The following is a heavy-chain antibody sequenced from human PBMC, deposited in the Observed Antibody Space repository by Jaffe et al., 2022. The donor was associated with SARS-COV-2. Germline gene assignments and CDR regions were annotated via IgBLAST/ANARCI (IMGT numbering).Heavy chain of an antibody. CDR2: INHSGST. CDR3: ARVVPTGYYYGMDV. J-gene: IGHJ6*02. CDR1: GGSFSGYY. V-gene: IGHV4-34*01. Sequence: QVQLQQWGAGLLKPSETLSLTCAVYGGSFSGYYWSWIRQPPGKGLEWIGEINHSGSTNYNPSLKSRVTISVDTSKNQFSLKLSSVTAADTAVYYCARVVPTGYYYGMDVWGQGTTVTVSS.